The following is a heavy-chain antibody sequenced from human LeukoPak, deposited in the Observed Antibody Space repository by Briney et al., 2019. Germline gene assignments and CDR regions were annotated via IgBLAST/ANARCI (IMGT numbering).Heavy chain of an antibody. CDR2: IKQDGSEK. J-gene: IGHJ3*02. D-gene: IGHD4-17*01. CDR1: GLTLSSYW. CDR3: ASGLTTVTADGAFDI. V-gene: IGHV3-7*01. Sequence: GGSLRLSCVASGLTLSSYWMSWVRQAPGKGPEWAATIKQDGSEKHYVDSVKGRFTISRDNAKNSLYLQMSSLRVADTAVYYCASGLTTVTADGAFDIWGQGTKVIVSS.